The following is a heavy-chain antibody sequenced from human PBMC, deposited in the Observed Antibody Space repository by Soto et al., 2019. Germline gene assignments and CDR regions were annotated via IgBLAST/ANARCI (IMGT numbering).Heavy chain of an antibody. V-gene: IGHV1-18*04. D-gene: IGHD1-26*01. CDR1: CYTFTSYG. CDR3: ARRRSGSYYPDAFDI. J-gene: IGHJ3*02. Sequence: RXSVQVSFKASCYTFTSYGISWVRQAPGQGLEWMGWISAYNGNTNYAQKLQGRVTMTTDTSTSTAYMELRSLRSDDTAVYYCARRRSGSYYPDAFDIWGQGTMVT. CDR2: ISAYNGNT.